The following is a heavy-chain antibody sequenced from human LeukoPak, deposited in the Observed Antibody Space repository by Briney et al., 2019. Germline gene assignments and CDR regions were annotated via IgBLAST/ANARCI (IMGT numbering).Heavy chain of an antibody. CDR1: GGTFSSYA. Sequence: ASVKVSCKASGGTFSSYAISWVRQAPGQGLEWMGRIIPILGIANYAQKLQGRVTMTTDTSTSTAYMELRSLRSDDTAVYYCAGNRYSSGWPHIDYWGQGTLVTVSS. J-gene: IGHJ4*02. CDR3: AGNRYSSGWPHIDY. D-gene: IGHD6-19*01. CDR2: IIPILGIA. V-gene: IGHV1-69*04.